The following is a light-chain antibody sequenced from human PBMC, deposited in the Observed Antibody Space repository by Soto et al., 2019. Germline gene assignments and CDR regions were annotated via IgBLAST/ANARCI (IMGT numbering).Light chain of an antibody. CDR2: ATS. Sequence: DVQMTQSPSCLSAFVGDRVTITCRASQGIAPYLAWFQQKPGKVPKLLIYATSTLQSGVPSRFSGSGSGTDFTLTISSLQPEDGGTYYCQKYNSAPLSCGGGPKVEIK. CDR1: QGIAPY. J-gene: IGKJ4*01. CDR3: QKYNSAPLS. V-gene: IGKV1-27*01.